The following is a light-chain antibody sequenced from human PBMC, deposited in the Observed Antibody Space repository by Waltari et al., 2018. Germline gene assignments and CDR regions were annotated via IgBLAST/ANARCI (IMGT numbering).Light chain of an antibody. J-gene: IGKJ2*01. V-gene: IGKV3-20*01. CDR2: GAS. CDR3: QQYGSSPGYT. CDR1: QSVSNSY. Sequence: EIVLTQSPGTLSLSPGERATLSCRASQSVSNSYLAWYQQKPGQAPRLLIYGASSRATGIPDRFSGSGSGTDFTLTISRLEPEDFAVYYCQQYGSSPGYTFGQGTKLEI.